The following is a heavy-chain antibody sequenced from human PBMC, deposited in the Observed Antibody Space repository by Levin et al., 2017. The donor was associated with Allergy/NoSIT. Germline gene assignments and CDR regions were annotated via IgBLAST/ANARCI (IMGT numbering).Heavy chain of an antibody. CDR3: AREVLDDSGSYVDY. J-gene: IGHJ4*02. CDR1: GFTFSDYY. V-gene: IGHV3-11*05. D-gene: IGHD3-10*01. Sequence: GESLKISCGASGFTFSDYYMSWIRQAPGKGLEWVSYISTSSSHTKYADSVKGRFTISRDNPKTSLYLQMNSLRAEDTAVYYCAREVLDDSGSYVDYWGQGTLVTVSS. CDR2: ISTSSSHT.